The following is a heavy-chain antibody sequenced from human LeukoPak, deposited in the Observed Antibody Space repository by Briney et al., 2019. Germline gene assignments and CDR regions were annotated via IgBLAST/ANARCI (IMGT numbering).Heavy chain of an antibody. Sequence: GGSLRLSCAASGFTFSSYAVTRVRQAPGKGLEWVSAISGSGGSTYYADSVKGRFTISSDNSKNTLYLQMSSLRAEDTAVYYCAKQAGGSGSYYYYWGQGTLVTVSS. CDR3: AKQAGGSGSYYYY. D-gene: IGHD3-10*01. CDR2: ISGSGGST. V-gene: IGHV3-23*01. CDR1: GFTFSSYA. J-gene: IGHJ4*02.